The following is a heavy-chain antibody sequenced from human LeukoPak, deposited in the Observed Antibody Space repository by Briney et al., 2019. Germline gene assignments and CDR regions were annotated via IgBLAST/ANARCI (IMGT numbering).Heavy chain of an antibody. CDR2: INWNGGST. Sequence: GGSLRLSCAASGFTFDDYDMSWVRQAPGKGLEWVSGINWNGGSTGYADSVKGRFTISRDNAKNSLYLQTNSLRAEDTALYYCARDHPLIAATGSFDYWGQGTLVTVSS. CDR3: ARDHPLIAATGSFDY. J-gene: IGHJ4*02. D-gene: IGHD6-13*01. V-gene: IGHV3-20*04. CDR1: GFTFDDYD.